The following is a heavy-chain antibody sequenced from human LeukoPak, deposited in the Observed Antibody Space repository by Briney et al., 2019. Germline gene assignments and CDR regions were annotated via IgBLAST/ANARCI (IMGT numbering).Heavy chain of an antibody. Sequence: ASVKVSCKASGYTFNNYGISWVRQAPGQGLEGRGWVTSYNGDTNYAQKFQGRVTMSMDTSTSTAYMELRSLRFDDTAIYYCAKDWHILTGRNCFDPWGQGTLVTVSS. CDR1: GYTFNNYG. D-gene: IGHD3-9*01. CDR2: VTSYNGDT. V-gene: IGHV1-18*01. J-gene: IGHJ5*02. CDR3: AKDWHILTGRNCFDP.